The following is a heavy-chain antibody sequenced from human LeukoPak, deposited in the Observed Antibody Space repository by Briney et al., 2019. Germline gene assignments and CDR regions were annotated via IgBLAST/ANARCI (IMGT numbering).Heavy chain of an antibody. CDR1: GVSISSNY. CDR2: IHANGDT. D-gene: IGHD4-11*01. CDR3: AGYDHSNYLAY. Sequence: SETLSLTCTVSGVSISSNYWSWIRQPPGKGLEWNGLEWIGYIHANGDTNYNPSLNRRVTMSLDSSRRHLSLNLSSLTAADTAVYFCAGYDHSNYLAYWGQGILATVSS. J-gene: IGHJ4*02. V-gene: IGHV4-4*08.